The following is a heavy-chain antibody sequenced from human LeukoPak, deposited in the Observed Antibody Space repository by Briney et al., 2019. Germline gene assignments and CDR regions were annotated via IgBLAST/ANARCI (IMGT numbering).Heavy chain of an antibody. J-gene: IGHJ4*02. V-gene: IGHV3-30*03. Sequence: GRSLRLSCATSGFTFSSYGMHWVRQVPVKGLEWVAVISYDAKSNYHVDSVKGRFAISRDNSKNTLYLQMNSLRAEDMAVYYCARGPLVGTFDYWGQGTLVTVSS. CDR2: ISYDAKSN. CDR1: GFTFSSYG. D-gene: IGHD2-21*02. CDR3: ARGPLVGTFDY.